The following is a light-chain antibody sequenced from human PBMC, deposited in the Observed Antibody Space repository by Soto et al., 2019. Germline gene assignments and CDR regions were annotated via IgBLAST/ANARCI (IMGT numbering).Light chain of an antibody. V-gene: IGKV1-8*01. J-gene: IGKJ2*01. CDR3: LQYYSYPYT. CDR1: QGISSY. CDR2: AAS. Sequence: AIRMTQSPSSFSASTGDRVTITCRASQGISSYLAWYQQKPGKAPKLLIYAASTLQSGVPSRFSGSGSGTDFTITISCLQSEDFATYYCLQYYSYPYTFGQGTKLEIK.